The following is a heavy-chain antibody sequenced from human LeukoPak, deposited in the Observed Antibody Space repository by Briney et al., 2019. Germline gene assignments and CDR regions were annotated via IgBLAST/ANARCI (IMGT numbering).Heavy chain of an antibody. V-gene: IGHV4-39*07. CDR3: ARDDSYYDSSGYYDAFDI. D-gene: IGHD3-22*01. J-gene: IGHJ3*02. CDR2: IYYSGST. CDR1: GVSISSSSYY. Sequence: SETLSLTCTVSGVSISSSSYYWGWLRQPPGKGLEWIVSIYYSGSTYDNPSLKSRVTISVDTSKNQFSLKLSSVTAADTAVYYCARDDSYYDSSGYYDAFDIWGQGTMVTVSS.